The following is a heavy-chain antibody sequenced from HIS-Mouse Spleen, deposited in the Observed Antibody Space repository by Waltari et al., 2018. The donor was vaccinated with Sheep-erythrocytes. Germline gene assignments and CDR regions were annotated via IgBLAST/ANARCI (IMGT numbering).Heavy chain of an antibody. CDR1: GGSISSSSYY. CDR3: ARGSPKVVTPTYFDY. CDR2: IYYSGST. V-gene: IGHV4-39*07. D-gene: IGHD2-21*02. Sequence: QLQLQESGPGLVKPSETLSLTCTVPGGSISSSSYYWGWIRQPPGKGLEWIGSIYYSGSTYYNPSLKSRVTISVDTSKNQFSLKLSSVTAADTAVYYCARGSPKVVTPTYFDYWGQGTLVTVSS. J-gene: IGHJ4*02.